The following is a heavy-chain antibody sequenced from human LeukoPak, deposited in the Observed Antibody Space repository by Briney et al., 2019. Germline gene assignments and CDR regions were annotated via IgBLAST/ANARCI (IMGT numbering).Heavy chain of an antibody. CDR3: ARDLPPLTLPTTPTNWFDP. J-gene: IGHJ5*02. V-gene: IGHV4-4*07. D-gene: IGHD2-15*01. CDR2: IYTSGNT. Sequence: SETLSLTCTVSGGSISSYYWSWIRQPAGKGLEWIGRIYTSGNTNYNPSLKSRVTLSVDTSKNRFSLKMSSVTAADTAVYYCARDLPPLTLPTTPTNWFDPWGQGTLVAVSS. CDR1: GGSISSYY.